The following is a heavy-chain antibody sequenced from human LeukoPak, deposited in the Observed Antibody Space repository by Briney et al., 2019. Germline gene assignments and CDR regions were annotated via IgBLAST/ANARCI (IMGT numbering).Heavy chain of an antibody. V-gene: IGHV3-9*01. CDR3: AKDTRSSGYYSRFDY. Sequence: GGSLRLSCEASGFTFNNYAMHWVRQAPGKCLEWVSGISWDRGTTGYGDSVKGRFTISRDNAKNSLYLQMNSLRAEDTALYYCAKDTRSSGYYSRFDYWGQGTLVTVSS. CDR1: GFTFNNYA. CDR2: ISWDRGTT. J-gene: IGHJ4*02. D-gene: IGHD3-22*01.